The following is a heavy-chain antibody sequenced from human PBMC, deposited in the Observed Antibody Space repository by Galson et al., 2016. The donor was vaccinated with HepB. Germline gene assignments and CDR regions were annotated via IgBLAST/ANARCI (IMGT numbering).Heavy chain of an antibody. CDR2: IDSTRSPI. Sequence: SLRLSCAASGFIFSTHNMNWVRQAPGKGLEWVSYIDSTRSPINYADSVNGRFIISRDNAKNSLDLQMNSRRDEDTAVYYCASDGGFGIHFDSWGQGTLVTVSS. CDR1: GFIFSTHN. D-gene: IGHD2-15*01. V-gene: IGHV3-48*02. CDR3: ASDGGFGIHFDS. J-gene: IGHJ4*02.